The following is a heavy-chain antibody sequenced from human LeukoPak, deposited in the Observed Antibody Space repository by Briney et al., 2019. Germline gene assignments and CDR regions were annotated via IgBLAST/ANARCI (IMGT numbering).Heavy chain of an antibody. CDR2: VNREGSST. V-gene: IGHV3-74*01. D-gene: IGHD6-6*01. CDR3: ARELGIAARLFDY. Sequence: PGGSLRLSCAASGFTFSSYWMHWVRQPPGKGLVWVSRVNREGSSTSYADSVQGRFTNSRDNAKNTLYLQMNSLRAEDTAVYYCARELGIAARLFDYWGQGTLVTVSS. CDR1: GFTFSSYW. J-gene: IGHJ4*02.